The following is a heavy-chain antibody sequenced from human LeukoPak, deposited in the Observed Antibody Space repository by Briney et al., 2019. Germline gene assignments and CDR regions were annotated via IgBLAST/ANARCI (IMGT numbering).Heavy chain of an antibody. CDR1: GYTFTGYY. V-gene: IGHV1-2*02. CDR3: ARDGEGRTNFDY. D-gene: IGHD1-14*01. Sequence: GASVKVSCKASGYTFTGYYIHWVRQAPGQGLEWMTWMHPNSGDTNYAQKFQGRVTMTWDTSISTAYMELSRLRSDDTAVYYCARDGEGRTNFDYWGQGTLITVSS. CDR2: MHPNSGDT. J-gene: IGHJ4*02.